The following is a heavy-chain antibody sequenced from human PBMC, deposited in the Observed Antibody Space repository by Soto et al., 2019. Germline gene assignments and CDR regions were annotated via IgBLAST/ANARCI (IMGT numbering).Heavy chain of an antibody. V-gene: IGHV3-15*01. D-gene: IGHD3-3*01. CDR1: GFTFSNAW. J-gene: IGHJ6*02. CDR2: IKSKTDGGTT. Sequence: PGGSLRLSWAASGFTFSNAWISWVRLAPGKGLEWVVRIKSKTDGGTTDYAAPVKGRFTISRDDSKNTLYLQMNSLKTEDTAVYYCTTLSITIFGVVLMDVWGQGTMVTVFS. CDR3: TTLSITIFGVVLMDV.